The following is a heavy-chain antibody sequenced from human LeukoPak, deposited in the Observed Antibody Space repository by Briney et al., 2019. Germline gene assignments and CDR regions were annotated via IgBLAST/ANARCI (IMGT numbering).Heavy chain of an antibody. J-gene: IGHJ1*01. V-gene: IGHV3-30-3*02. Sequence: PGRSLRLSCAASKFTFSTFAMHWVRQAPGKGLEWVALTSSDGSSKYYTDSVKGRFTISRDNSKNTLYLQMNSLRAEDTAVYYCAKWGPLTYNYYDSSGYYYDPLFQHWGQGTLVTVSS. CDR1: KFTFSTFA. CDR2: TSSDGSSK. CDR3: AKWGPLTYNYYDSSGYYYDPLFQH. D-gene: IGHD3-22*01.